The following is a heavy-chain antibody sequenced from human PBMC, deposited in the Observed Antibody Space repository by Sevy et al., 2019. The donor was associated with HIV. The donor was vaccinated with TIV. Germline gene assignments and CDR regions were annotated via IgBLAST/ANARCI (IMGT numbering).Heavy chain of an antibody. J-gene: IGHJ5*02. V-gene: IGHV4-34*01. CDR3: ARSPPVVVVPGAPSWFDP. CDR1: DGSFSGYY. Sequence: SETLSLTCAVHDGSFSGYYWNWIRQLPGKGLEWIGEINEGGSTYYNPSLKSRVTISVDTSKKQFSLKLNSVTAADTAVYFCARSPPVVVVPGAPSWFDPWGQGTLVTVSS. CDR2: INEGGST. D-gene: IGHD2-2*01.